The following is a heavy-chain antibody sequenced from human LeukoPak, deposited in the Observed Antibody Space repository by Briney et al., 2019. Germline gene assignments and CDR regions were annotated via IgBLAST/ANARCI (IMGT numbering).Heavy chain of an antibody. V-gene: IGHV3-30*18. CDR2: ISFDGTEK. Sequence: PGRSLRLSCETSGFLFSVYGLHWVRQAPGRGLEWVAMISFDGTEKYYADSVKGRSTISRDNSRKTVYLQMDSLTSADTAVYYCAKHGSNASNWYAGFDYWGQGTLVIVSS. CDR3: AKHGSNASNWYAGFDY. J-gene: IGHJ4*02. CDR1: GFLFSVYG. D-gene: IGHD6-13*01.